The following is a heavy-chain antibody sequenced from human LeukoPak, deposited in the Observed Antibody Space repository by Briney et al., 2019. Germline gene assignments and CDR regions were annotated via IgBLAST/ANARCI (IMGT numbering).Heavy chain of an antibody. CDR1: GFTFSSYG. J-gene: IGHJ6*03. V-gene: IGHV3-33*01. Sequence: GGSLRLSCAASGFTFSSYGMPWVRQAPGKGLEWVAVIWYDGSNKYYADSVKGRFTISRDNSKNTLYLQMDSLRAEDTAVYYCARDPTSAGNYYYYMDVWGKGTTVTVSS. CDR2: IWYDGSNK. CDR3: ARDPTSAGNYYYYMDV. D-gene: IGHD6-13*01.